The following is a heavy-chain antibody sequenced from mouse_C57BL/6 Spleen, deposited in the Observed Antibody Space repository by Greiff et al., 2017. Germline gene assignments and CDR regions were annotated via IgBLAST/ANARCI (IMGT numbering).Heavy chain of an antibody. CDR3: ARHLNYDPFAY. D-gene: IGHD2-4*01. V-gene: IGHV1-42*01. J-gene: IGHJ3*01. Sequence: VQLQQSGPELVKPGASVKISCKASGYSFTGYYMNWVKQSPEKSLEWIGEINPSTGGTTYNQKFKAKATLTVDKSSSTAYMQLKSLTSADSAVYYCARHLNYDPFAYWGQGTLVTVSA. CDR2: INPSTGGT. CDR1: GYSFTGYY.